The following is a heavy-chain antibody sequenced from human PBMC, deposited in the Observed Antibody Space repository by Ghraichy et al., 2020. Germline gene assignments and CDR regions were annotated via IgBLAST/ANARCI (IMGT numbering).Heavy chain of an antibody. CDR2: IYSGGST. CDR1: GFTVSSNY. D-gene: IGHD2-2*01. CDR3: ARGALGYCSSTSCRDY. J-gene: IGHJ4*02. V-gene: IGHV3-53*01. Sequence: LSLTCAASGFTVSSNYMSWVRQAPGKGLEWVSVIYSGGSTYYADFVKGRFTISRDNSKNTLYLQMNSLRAEDTAVYYCARGALGYCSSTSCRDYWGQGTLVTVSS.